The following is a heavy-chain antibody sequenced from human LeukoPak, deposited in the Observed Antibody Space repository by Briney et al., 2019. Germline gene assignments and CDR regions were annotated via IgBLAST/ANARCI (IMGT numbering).Heavy chain of an antibody. CDR3: ARDQAGYDFWSGYPDY. V-gene: IGHV3-33*08. CDR2: ISFDGSNK. J-gene: IGHJ4*02. D-gene: IGHD3-3*01. Sequence: GGSLRLSCAASGFTFSNYGMHWVRQAPGKGLEWVAVISFDGSNKYYADSVKGQFTISRDNAKNSLYLQMNSLRAEDTALYYCARDQAGYDFWSGYPDYWGQGTLVTVSS. CDR1: GFTFSNYG.